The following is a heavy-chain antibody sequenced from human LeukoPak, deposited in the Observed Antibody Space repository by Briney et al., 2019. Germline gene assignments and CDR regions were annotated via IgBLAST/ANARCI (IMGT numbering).Heavy chain of an antibody. CDR2: MYYNRST. D-gene: IGHD3-22*01. Sequence: SETLSLTCTVSGDSISSYYWSWIRQPPGKGLEWIGYMYYNRSTNYNPSLKSRVTISVDTSKNQFSLKLSSVTAADPAVYYCARGGGYFLIDAFDIWALGTMDTVSS. V-gene: IGHV4-59*01. CDR1: GDSISSYY. CDR3: ARGGGYFLIDAFDI. J-gene: IGHJ3*02.